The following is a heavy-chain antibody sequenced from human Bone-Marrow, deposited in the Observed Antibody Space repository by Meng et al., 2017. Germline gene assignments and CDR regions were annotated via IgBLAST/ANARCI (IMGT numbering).Heavy chain of an antibody. CDR3: ARKRSVLGATSFDI. CDR1: GYTFTSYG. J-gene: IGHJ3*02. CDR2: LNPYTGGT. V-gene: IGHV1-2*02. Sequence: QFQLVQSGAEVKKPGASVKGSCNASGYTFTSYGISWVRQAPGKGLEWMGWLNPYTGGTHYAQKFQGRVTMNRDTSIRTADLELSSLRSDDTAVYYCARKRSVLGATSFDIWGQGTMVTVSS. D-gene: IGHD6-19*01.